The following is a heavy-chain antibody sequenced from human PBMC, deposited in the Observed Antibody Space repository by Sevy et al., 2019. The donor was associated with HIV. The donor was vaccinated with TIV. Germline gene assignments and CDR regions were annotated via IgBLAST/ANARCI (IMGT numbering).Heavy chain of an antibody. CDR2: IIPILGTV. CDR3: ARGGGNGWYYFDY. J-gene: IGHJ4*02. CDR1: GGTFSSYA. Sequence: ASMKVSCKASGGTFSSYAISWVRQAPGQGLEWMGGIIPILGTVNYAQKFQGRVTITADESTKTAYMELSSLRSEDTAVYYCARGGGNGWYYFDYWGQETLVTVSS. V-gene: IGHV1-69*13. D-gene: IGHD6-19*01.